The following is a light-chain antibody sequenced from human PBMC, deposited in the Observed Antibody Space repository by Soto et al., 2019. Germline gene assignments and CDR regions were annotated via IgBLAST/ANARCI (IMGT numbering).Light chain of an antibody. J-gene: IGLJ1*01. CDR1: VSNIGSNT. Sequence: QSVLAQPPSASGPPGQRVTISCSGSVSNIGSNTVNWYQHLPGTAPRFLIYSNDQRPSGGPDRVSGSKSGTSASLAISGLQSEDEADYYCAAWDDSLNAYVFGTGTKVTVL. CDR3: AAWDDSLNAYV. CDR2: SND. V-gene: IGLV1-44*01.